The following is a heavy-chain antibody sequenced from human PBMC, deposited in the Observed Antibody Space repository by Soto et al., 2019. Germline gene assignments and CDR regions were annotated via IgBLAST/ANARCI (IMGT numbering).Heavy chain of an antibody. CDR1: GFTVSTDW. Sequence: EVQLVESGGGLVQPGGSLRLSCAASGFTVSTDWMYWVRQAPGKGLEWVSVIRGGGNTFYADSVEGRFTISRDNSKNTVYLQMNGLRVEDTAMYYCVRENYYYGMDVWGQGTTVTVPS. CDR2: IRGGGNT. V-gene: IGHV3-66*01. CDR3: VRENYYYGMDV. J-gene: IGHJ6*02.